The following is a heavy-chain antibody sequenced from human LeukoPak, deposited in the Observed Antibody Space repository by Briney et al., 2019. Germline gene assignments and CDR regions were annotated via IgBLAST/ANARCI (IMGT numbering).Heavy chain of an antibody. CDR1: GGSISSYY. CDR3: ARASPCGGSCYYYGMDV. J-gene: IGHJ6*02. D-gene: IGHD2-15*01. V-gene: IGHV4-4*07. Sequence: SETLSLTCTVSGGSISSYYWSWIRQPAGKGLEWIGRIYTSGSTNYNPSLKGRVTISVDTSKNQFSLKLSSVTAADTAVYYCARASPCGGSCYYYGMDVWGQGTTVTVSS. CDR2: IYTSGST.